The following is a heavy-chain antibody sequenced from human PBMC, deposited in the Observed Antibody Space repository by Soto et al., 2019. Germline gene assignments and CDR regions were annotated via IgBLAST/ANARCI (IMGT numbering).Heavy chain of an antibody. D-gene: IGHD2-15*01. Sequence: PSETLSLTCTVSGGSLSSYYWSWIRQPPGKGLEWIGYVYYSGSTNYNPSLKSRVTISVDTSKNQFSLKLSSVTAADTAVYYCARQLLGYCSGGSYYVLDYWGQGTLVTVSS. V-gene: IGHV4-59*08. CDR3: ARQLLGYCSGGSYYVLDY. CDR2: VYYSGST. J-gene: IGHJ4*02. CDR1: GGSLSSYY.